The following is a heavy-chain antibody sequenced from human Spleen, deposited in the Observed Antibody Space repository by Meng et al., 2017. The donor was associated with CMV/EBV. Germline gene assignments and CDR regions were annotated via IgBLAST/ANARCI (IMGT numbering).Heavy chain of an antibody. Sequence: GESLKISCEASGFTFSRYDMHWVRQAPGKGLEWVTFIWSDGSNKYYADSVKGRFTISRDNSKNTLYLQMNSLRAEDTAVYYCARVHDYSGTSGYWGQGTLVTVSS. CDR2: IWSDGSNK. D-gene: IGHD4-23*01. CDR3: ARVHDYSGTSGY. V-gene: IGHV3-30*02. CDR1: GFTFSRYD. J-gene: IGHJ4*02.